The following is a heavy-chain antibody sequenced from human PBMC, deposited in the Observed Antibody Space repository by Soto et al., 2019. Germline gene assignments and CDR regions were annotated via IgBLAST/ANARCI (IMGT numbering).Heavy chain of an antibody. CDR2: IYYSGST. V-gene: IGHV4-30-4*01. CDR3: ARDEAGNSNGYYYDY. Sequence: PSETLSLTCTVSGGSISSGDYYWSWIRQPPGKGLEWIGYIYYSGSTYYNPSLKSRVTISVDTSKNQFSLRLDYVAAADTAVYYCARDEAGNSNGYYYDYWGQGALVTVSS. D-gene: IGHD3-22*01. CDR1: GGSISSGDYY. J-gene: IGHJ4*02.